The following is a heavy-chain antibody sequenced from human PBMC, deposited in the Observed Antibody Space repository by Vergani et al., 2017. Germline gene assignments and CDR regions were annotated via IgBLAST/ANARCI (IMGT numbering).Heavy chain of an antibody. D-gene: IGHD3-3*02. J-gene: IGHJ4*02. Sequence: EVQLVESGGGLVQPGGSLRLSCAASGFTVSSNYMSWVRQAPGKGLEWVSRINSDGSSTSYADSVKGRFTISRDNAKNTLYLQMNSLRAEDTAVYYCARNARGYIFGVVTDNFDYWGQGTLVTVSS. V-gene: IGHV3-74*02. CDR1: GFTVSSNY. CDR2: INSDGSST. CDR3: ARNARGYIFGVVTDNFDY.